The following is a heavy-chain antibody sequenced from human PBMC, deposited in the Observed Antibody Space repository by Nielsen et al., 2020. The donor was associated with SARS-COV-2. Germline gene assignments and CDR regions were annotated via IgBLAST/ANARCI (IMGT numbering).Heavy chain of an antibody. CDR3: ARQLLA. CDR2: ISNTGYT. CDR1: GFTFSDYY. J-gene: IGHJ5*02. V-gene: IGHV3-11*06. D-gene: IGHD5-24*01. Sequence: GESLKISCAASGFTFSDYYMSWIRQAPGKGLEWVSYISNTGYTNYADSVRGRFTVSRDNAENSLYLQMTSLRAEDTAVYYCARQLLAWGQGTLVTVSS.